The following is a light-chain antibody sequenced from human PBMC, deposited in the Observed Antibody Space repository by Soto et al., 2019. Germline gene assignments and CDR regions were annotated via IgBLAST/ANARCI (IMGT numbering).Light chain of an antibody. CDR1: QSLLDSNDGNTY. CDR2: TVS. V-gene: IGKV2-40*01. J-gene: IGKJ2*01. Sequence: DIVMTQTPLFLPVTPGEPASISCKSSQSLLDSNDGNTYLDWFLQKPGQSPQLLIYTVSYRASGVPDRFGGSGSGTDFTLKISRVEAEDVGVYYCLQRAQSPYTFGQGTKLDFK. CDR3: LQRAQSPYT.